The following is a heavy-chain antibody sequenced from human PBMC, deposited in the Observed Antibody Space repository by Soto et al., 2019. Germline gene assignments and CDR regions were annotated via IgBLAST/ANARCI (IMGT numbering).Heavy chain of an antibody. CDR3: ARAVAAAAAHYYYSGLDV. J-gene: IGHJ6*02. V-gene: IGHV1-2*04. D-gene: IGHD6-13*01. CDR1: GYTFTGYY. Sequence: GASVKVSCKASGYTFTGYYMHWVRQAPGQGLEWMGWINPNSGGTNYAQKFQGWVTMTRDTSISTAYMELSRLRSDDTAVYYCARAVAAAAAHYYYSGLDVWGQGTTVTVSS. CDR2: INPNSGGT.